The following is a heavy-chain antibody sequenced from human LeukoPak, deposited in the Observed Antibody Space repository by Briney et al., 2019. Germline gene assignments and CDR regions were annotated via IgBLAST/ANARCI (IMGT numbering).Heavy chain of an antibody. CDR2: INHSGST. CDR3: ARVLVAATVWFDP. Sequence: SETLSLTCAVYGGSFSGYYWSWIRQPPGKGLEWIGEINHSGSTYYNPSLKSRVTISVDTSKNQFSLKLSSVTAADTAVYYCARVLVAATVWFDPWGQGTLVTVSS. D-gene: IGHD2-15*01. J-gene: IGHJ5*02. CDR1: GGSFSGYY. V-gene: IGHV4-34*01.